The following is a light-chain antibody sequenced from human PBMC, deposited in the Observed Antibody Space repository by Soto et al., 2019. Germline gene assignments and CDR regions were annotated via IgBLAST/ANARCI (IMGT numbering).Light chain of an antibody. Sequence: IRWTKAQSSMSACVGDRVTITCRASQGISSDLAWYQQKPGKAPKLMIYSASTLQNGVPSRFSGSGSGTDFTLTISGLQPEDFATYYCQQLNSYPVTFGQVTRLEIK. CDR2: SAS. CDR3: QQLNSYPVT. CDR1: QGISSD. V-gene: IGKV1-9*01. J-gene: IGKJ5*01.